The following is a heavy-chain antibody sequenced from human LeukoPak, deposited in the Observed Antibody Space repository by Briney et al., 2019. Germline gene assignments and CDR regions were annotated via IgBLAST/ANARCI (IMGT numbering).Heavy chain of an antibody. CDR2: IYSGGST. Sequence: RGGSLRLSCAASGFTLSSNYMRGVRQARGKGREWVSVIYSGGSTYHSDSVKGRFTISRDNSKKTLYHEMNSLRAEDTAVYYCASQRIAARPGAFYIWGQGTMVTVSS. J-gene: IGHJ3*02. D-gene: IGHD6-6*01. CDR1: GFTLSSNY. CDR3: ASQRIAARPGAFYI. V-gene: IGHV3-53*01.